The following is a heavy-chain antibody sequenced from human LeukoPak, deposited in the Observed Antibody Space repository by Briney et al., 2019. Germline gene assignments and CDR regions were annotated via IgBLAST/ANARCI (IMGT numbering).Heavy chain of an antibody. CDR3: ARDPYYYDGSGAFDY. Sequence: GGSLRLSCAASGFTFSSYSMNWVRQAPGKGLEWVSYISSSSSTIYYADSVKGRFTISRDNAKNSLYLQMNSLRAEDTAVYYCARDPYYYDGSGAFDYWGQGTLVTVSS. V-gene: IGHV3-48*01. CDR2: ISSSSSTI. D-gene: IGHD3-22*01. CDR1: GFTFSSYS. J-gene: IGHJ4*02.